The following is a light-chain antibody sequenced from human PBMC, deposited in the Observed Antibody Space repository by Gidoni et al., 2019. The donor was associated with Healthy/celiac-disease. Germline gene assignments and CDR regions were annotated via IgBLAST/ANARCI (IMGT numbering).Light chain of an antibody. Sequence: DIQMTQYPSSLSASVGDRVTITCRASQSSSSYLNWYQQKPGKAPKLLIYAASSLQSGVPSRFSGSGSGTDFTLTISSLQPEDFATYYCQQSYSTPQYTFGQGTKLEIK. CDR1: QSSSSY. J-gene: IGKJ2*01. CDR2: AAS. V-gene: IGKV1-39*01. CDR3: QQSYSTPQYT.